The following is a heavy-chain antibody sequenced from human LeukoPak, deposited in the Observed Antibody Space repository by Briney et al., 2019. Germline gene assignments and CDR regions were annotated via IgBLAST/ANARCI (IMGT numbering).Heavy chain of an antibody. D-gene: IGHD2-2*01. CDR2: IKQDGTER. V-gene: IGHV3-7*01. J-gene: IGHJ4*02. Sequence: GGSLRLSSAASGFTFSDYWLSWVRQAPGKGLEWVANIKQDGTERNYVDSVKGRFTISRDNARDSLYLQMNSLRAEDTAVYYCVRGPYALFWGQGTLVSVSS. CDR3: VRGPYALF. CDR1: GFTFSDYW.